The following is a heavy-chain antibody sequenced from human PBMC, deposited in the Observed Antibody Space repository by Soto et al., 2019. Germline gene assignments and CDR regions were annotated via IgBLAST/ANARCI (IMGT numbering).Heavy chain of an antibody. Sequence: GGSLRLSCVASGFDFSDFHISWVRQAPGKGLEWISYISSSLGHTDYAESVKGRFTISRDNAKSSVFLEMSDLRSDDTAVYYCAANWNFGLNFWGEGTLVTVSS. CDR1: GFDFSDFH. CDR3: AANWNFGLNF. D-gene: IGHD1-1*01. J-gene: IGHJ4*02. CDR2: ISSSLGHT. V-gene: IGHV3-11*03.